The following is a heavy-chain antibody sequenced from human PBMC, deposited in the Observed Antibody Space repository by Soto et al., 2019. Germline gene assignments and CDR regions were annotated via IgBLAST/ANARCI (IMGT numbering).Heavy chain of an antibody. CDR2: ISTTSGTI. CDR1: GFIFSAYS. Sequence: GGSLRLSCAASGFIFSAYSMNWVRQAPGKGLEWLSYISTTSGTIYYADSVKGRFTISRDNAKNSLFLQMSSLRDEDTAVYYCARDGRSGYLSFDYWGQGTLVTVSS. J-gene: IGHJ4*02. CDR3: ARDGRSGYLSFDY. V-gene: IGHV3-48*02. D-gene: IGHD3-22*01.